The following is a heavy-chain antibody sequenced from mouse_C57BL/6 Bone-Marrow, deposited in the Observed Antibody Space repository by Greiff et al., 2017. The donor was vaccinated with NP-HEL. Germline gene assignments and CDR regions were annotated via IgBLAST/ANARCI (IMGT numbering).Heavy chain of an antibody. J-gene: IGHJ2*01. Sequence: VQLQQPGAELVMPGASVKLSCKASGYTFTSYWMHWVKQRPGQGLEWIGEIDPSDSYTNYNQKFKGKSTLTVDKSSSTAYMQLSSLTSEDSAVYYCATTAQANYWGQGTTLTVSS. CDR3: ATTAQANY. V-gene: IGHV1-69*01. D-gene: IGHD3-2*02. CDR2: IDPSDSYT. CDR1: GYTFTSYW.